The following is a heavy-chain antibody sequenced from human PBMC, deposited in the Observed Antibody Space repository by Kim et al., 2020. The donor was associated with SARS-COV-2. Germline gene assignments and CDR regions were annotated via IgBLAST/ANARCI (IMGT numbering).Heavy chain of an antibody. CDR1: GGSISSGGYY. J-gene: IGHJ4*02. V-gene: IGHV4-31*03. Sequence: SETLSLTCTVSGGSISSGGYYWSWIRQHPGKGLEWIGYIYYSGSTYYNPSLKSRVTISVDTSKNQFSLKLSSVTAADTAVYYCARTKGTEIDYWGQGTLVTVSS. CDR3: ARTKGTEIDY. CDR2: IYYSGST.